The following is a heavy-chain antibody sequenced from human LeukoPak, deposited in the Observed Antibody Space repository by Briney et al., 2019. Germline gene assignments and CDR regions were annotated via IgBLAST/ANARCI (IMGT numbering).Heavy chain of an antibody. CDR2: INSDGSSS. CDR3: ARSEYSFDY. CDR1: GFTFSSYW. V-gene: IGHV3-74*01. J-gene: IGHJ4*02. Sequence: PGGSLRLSCAASGFTFSSYWMHWVRQAPGKGLVWVSRINSDGSSSTYADSVKGRFTISRDNAKNTLYLQMNSLRVEDTAVYYCARSEYSFDYWGQGTLVTVSS.